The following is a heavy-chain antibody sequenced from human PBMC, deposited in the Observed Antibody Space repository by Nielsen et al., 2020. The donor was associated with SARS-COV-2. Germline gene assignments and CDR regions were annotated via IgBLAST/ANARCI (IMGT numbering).Heavy chain of an antibody. Sequence: SLRLSCAASGFTFSSYGMHWVRQAPGKGLEWVAVISYDGSNKYYADSVKGRFTISRDNSKNTLYLQMNSLGAEDTAVYYCAKGGGRQWLVHGYWGQGTLVTVSS. CDR1: GFTFSSYG. D-gene: IGHD6-19*01. V-gene: IGHV3-30*18. J-gene: IGHJ4*02. CDR2: ISYDGSNK. CDR3: AKGGGRQWLVHGY.